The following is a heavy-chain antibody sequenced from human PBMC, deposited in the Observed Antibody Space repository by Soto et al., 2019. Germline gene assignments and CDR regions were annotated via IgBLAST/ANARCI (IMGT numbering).Heavy chain of an antibody. CDR3: ARSSPCIVVRKPTGNQDYYGMDV. D-gene: IGHD2-2*01. V-gene: IGHV1-69*01. Sequence: QVQLVQSGAEVKKPGSSVKVFCKASGGTFSNYTISWVRQAPGQGLEWMGGIIPVFGTTDYEQKFQGRVTITADGSTSTAYMKLSSLRSADTAVYYCARSSPCIVVRKPTGNQDYYGMDVWGQGTRVTVSS. CDR1: GGTFSNYT. CDR2: IIPVFGTT. J-gene: IGHJ6*02.